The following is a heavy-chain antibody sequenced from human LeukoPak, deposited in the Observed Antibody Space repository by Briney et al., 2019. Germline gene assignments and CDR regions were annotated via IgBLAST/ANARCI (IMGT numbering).Heavy chain of an antibody. Sequence: PSETLSLTCTVTGGSFSTYYWSWIRQPPGKGLDWIGHFYYSGSTNYNPSLKNRVTISIDTSRNQFSLKLTSVTAADTAVYYCARGQGGNYYLNYFDYWGQGALVTVSS. CDR1: GGSFSTYY. CDR2: FYYSGST. CDR3: ARGQGGNYYLNYFDY. D-gene: IGHD1-26*01. J-gene: IGHJ4*02. V-gene: IGHV4-59*01.